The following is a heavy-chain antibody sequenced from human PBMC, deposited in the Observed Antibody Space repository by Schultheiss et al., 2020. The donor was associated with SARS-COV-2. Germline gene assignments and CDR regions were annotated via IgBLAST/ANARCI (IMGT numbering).Heavy chain of an antibody. CDR3: ARGGYCSSTSCLPWLYYYYYYYMDV. D-gene: IGHD2-2*01. J-gene: IGHJ6*03. Sequence: GASLKISCAASGFTFNNYAMSWVRQAPGKGLEWVSTISGNTANTYYADSVKGRFTISRDNSKNTLYLQMNSLRAEDTAVYYCARGGYCSSTSCLPWLYYYYYYYMDVWGKGTTVTVSS. V-gene: IGHV3-23*01. CDR2: ISGNTANT. CDR1: GFTFNNYA.